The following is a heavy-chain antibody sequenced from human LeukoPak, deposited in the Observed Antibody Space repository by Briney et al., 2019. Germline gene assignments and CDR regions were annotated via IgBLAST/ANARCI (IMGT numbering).Heavy chain of an antibody. D-gene: IGHD3-16*02. Sequence: GASLRLSCAASGFTFSSYAMSWVRQAPGKGLEWISAISGSGGSTYFADSVKGRFTISRDNSKNTLYLQMNSLRAEDTAVYYCAKDGPQVSAMDVWGQGTTVTVSS. CDR2: ISGSGGST. V-gene: IGHV3-23*01. J-gene: IGHJ6*02. CDR3: AKDGPQVSAMDV. CDR1: GFTFSSYA.